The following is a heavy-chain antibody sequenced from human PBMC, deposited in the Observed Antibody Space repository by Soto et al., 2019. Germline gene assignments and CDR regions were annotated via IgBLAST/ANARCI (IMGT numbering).Heavy chain of an antibody. CDR1: GFSFSDSY. Sequence: GASLRLSCATSGFSFSDSYMSWIRQAPGKGLEWISYISPRSTFRDYAESVKGRFTISRDSVKNSLYLQMNNLTAGDTGVYYCARGGGGGLFDPWGQGSLVTVSS. V-gene: IGHV3-11*06. CDR3: ARGGGGGLFDP. CDR2: ISPRSTFR. J-gene: IGHJ5*02. D-gene: IGHD2-21*01.